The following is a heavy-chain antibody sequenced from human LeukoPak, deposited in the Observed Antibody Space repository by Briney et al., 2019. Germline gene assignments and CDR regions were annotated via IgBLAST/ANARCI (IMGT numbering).Heavy chain of an antibody. CDR2: ISSSSSYI. V-gene: IGHV3-21*01. J-gene: IGHJ6*03. Sequence: PGGSLRLSCAASGLTTSSYSMNWVRQAPGKGLQWVSSISSSSSYIYYADSVKGRFTISRDNAKNSLYLQMNSLRAEDTAVYYCARRMIRDYFYMDVWGKGTTVTISS. CDR1: GLTTSSYS. CDR3: ARRMIRDYFYMDV. D-gene: IGHD3-22*01.